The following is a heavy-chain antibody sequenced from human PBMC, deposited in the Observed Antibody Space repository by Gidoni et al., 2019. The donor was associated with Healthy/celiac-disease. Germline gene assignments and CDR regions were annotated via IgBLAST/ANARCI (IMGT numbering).Heavy chain of an antibody. CDR2: ISYDGSNK. Sequence: QVQLVESGGGVVQPGRSLRLSCAASGFTFSSYGMHWVRQAPGKGLEWVAVISYDGSNKYYADSVKGRFTISRDNSKNTLYLQMNSLRAEDTAVYYCAKAPEEQQLVHWFDPWGQGTLVTVSS. D-gene: IGHD6-13*01. V-gene: IGHV3-30*18. CDR1: GFTFSSYG. CDR3: AKAPEEQQLVHWFDP. J-gene: IGHJ5*02.